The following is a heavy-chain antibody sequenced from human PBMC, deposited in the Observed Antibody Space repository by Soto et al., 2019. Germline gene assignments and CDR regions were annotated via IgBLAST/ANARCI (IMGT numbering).Heavy chain of an antibody. Sequence: EVQLLASGGNLVQPGESLRLSCAASGFTFSSYAMTWVRQAPERGLEWVSSISNSGDSMYYADSVRGRFTISRDNSRNTLYLQMNSLRAEDTAVYYCAKGGGGNCYSRFDSWGQGTLVTVSS. J-gene: IGHJ4*02. CDR2: ISNSGDSM. V-gene: IGHV3-23*01. D-gene: IGHD2-15*01. CDR1: GFTFSSYA. CDR3: AKGGGGNCYSRFDS.